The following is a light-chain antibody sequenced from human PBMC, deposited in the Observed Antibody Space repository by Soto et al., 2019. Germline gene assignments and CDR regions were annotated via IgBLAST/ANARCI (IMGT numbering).Light chain of an antibody. CDR2: AAS. J-gene: IGKJ4*02. CDR3: QQYYIYPHLT. CDR1: RGISSW. Sequence: IQMSPSPSSLPASVGDRVTITYRGSRGISSWLAWYQQQPEKAPKCLIYAASRLKSGVPSRFSGSGSWTDCTLTIISLQPEDFATYYCQQYYIYPHLTFGRGTKVDIK. V-gene: IGKV1D-16*01.